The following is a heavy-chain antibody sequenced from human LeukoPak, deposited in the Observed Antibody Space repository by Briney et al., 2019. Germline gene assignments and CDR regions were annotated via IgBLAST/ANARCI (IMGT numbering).Heavy chain of an antibody. Sequence: GASVKVSCKASGHTFTSYDINWVRQATGQGLEWMGWMNPNSGNTGYAQKFQGRVTMTRNTSISTAYMELSSLRSEDTAVYYCASLAGGSYYYYGMDVWGQGTTVTVSS. CDR3: ASLAGGSYYYYGMDV. CDR1: GHTFTSYD. J-gene: IGHJ6*02. CDR2: MNPNSGNT. V-gene: IGHV1-8*01. D-gene: IGHD3-16*01.